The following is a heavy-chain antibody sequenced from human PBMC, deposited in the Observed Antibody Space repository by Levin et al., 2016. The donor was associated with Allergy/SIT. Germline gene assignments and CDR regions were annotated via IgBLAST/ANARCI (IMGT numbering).Heavy chain of an antibody. CDR1: GGSISSNNW. J-gene: IGHJ4*02. Sequence: GSLRLSCAVSGGSISSNNWWSWVRQSPGNGLEWIGEVHHSGGTTYNPSLKSRVTISVDKSKNQFSLDLNSVTAADTAVYYCAREGKYITSWYPDYWGQGILVTVSS. V-gene: IGHV4-4*02. CDR3: AREGKYITSWYPDY. CDR2: VHHSGGT. D-gene: IGHD6-13*01.